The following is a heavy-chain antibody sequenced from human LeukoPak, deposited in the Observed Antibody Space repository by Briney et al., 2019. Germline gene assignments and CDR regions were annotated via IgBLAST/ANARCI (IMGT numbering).Heavy chain of an antibody. D-gene: IGHD5-18*01. V-gene: IGHV3-48*03. Sequence: PGGSLRLSCAASGFTFSSYEMNWVRQAPGKGLEWVSYISSSGSTIYYADSVKGRFTISRDNAKNSLYPQMNSLRAEDTAVYYCARSLDTAMVDYWGQGTLVTVSS. CDR2: ISSSGSTI. CDR1: GFTFSSYE. J-gene: IGHJ4*02. CDR3: ARSLDTAMVDY.